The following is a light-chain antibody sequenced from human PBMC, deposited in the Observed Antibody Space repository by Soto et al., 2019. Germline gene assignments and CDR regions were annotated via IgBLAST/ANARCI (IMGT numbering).Light chain of an antibody. CDR1: SSDVGGYND. V-gene: IGLV2-14*01. CDR2: EVT. Sequence: QSALTQPASVSGSPGQSITISCTGTSSDVGGYNDVSWYQQNPGQVPKLTIYEVTNRPSGVSSRFSGSKSGNTASLTISGLQAEDEADYYCSSDTNSDTWVFGGGTKLTVL. J-gene: IGLJ3*02. CDR3: SSDTNSDTWV.